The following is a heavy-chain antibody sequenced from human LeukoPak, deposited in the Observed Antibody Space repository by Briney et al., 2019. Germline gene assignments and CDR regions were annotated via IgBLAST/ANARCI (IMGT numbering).Heavy chain of an antibody. CDR2: IHSSGYT. Sequence: PSETLSLTCTVSGGSISGNYWSWIRQPPGQGLEWIAYIHSSGYTNYNPSLKSRVTISVDTSNNQFSVKVTSVTAADTAMYYCTKRQGPTSGSYDYFDPWGQGALVTVSS. J-gene: IGHJ5*02. CDR3: TKRQGPTSGSYDYFDP. V-gene: IGHV4-4*09. D-gene: IGHD1-26*01. CDR1: GGSISGNY.